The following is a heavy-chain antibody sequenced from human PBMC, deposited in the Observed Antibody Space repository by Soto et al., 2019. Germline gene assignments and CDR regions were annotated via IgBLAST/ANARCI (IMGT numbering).Heavy chain of an antibody. Sequence: EVKLLESGGGFAQPGGSLRLSCAASGFTFRNYALAWVRQAPGKGLEWVSSVSGSGRDTNDANSVRGRFTISRNNSKSTLYLQMNSLSAEATAVYYCAKVKGYDSGDYFDSWGQGTLVTVSS. CDR3: AKVKGYDSGDYFDS. CDR1: GFTFRNYA. CDR2: VSGSGRDT. J-gene: IGHJ4*02. D-gene: IGHD5-12*01. V-gene: IGHV3-23*01.